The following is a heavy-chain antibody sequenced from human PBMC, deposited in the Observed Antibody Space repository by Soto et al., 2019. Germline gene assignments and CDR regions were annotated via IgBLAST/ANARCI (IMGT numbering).Heavy chain of an antibody. D-gene: IGHD2-21*02. CDR3: ASSLLAYCGGDCYSFDY. J-gene: IGHJ4*02. CDR1: GYSFTSYW. Sequence: PGESLKISCKGSGYSFTSYWIGWVRQMPGKGLEWMGIIYPGDSDTRYSPSFQGQVTISADKSISTAYLQWSSLKASDTAVYYCASSLLAYCGGDCYSFDYWGQGTLVTVSS. V-gene: IGHV5-51*01. CDR2: IYPGDSDT.